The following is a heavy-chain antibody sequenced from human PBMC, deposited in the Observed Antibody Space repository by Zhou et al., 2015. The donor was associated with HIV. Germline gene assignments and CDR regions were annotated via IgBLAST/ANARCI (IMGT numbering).Heavy chain of an antibody. D-gene: IGHD2-21*02. J-gene: IGHJ6*02. CDR1: GGTFSSYA. CDR2: IIPIFGTA. V-gene: IGHV1-69*12. CDR3: ARVVVVTAIPDHYYYYGMDV. Sequence: QVQLVQSGAEVKKPGSSVKVSCKASGGTFSSYAISWVRQAPGQGLEWMGGIIPIFGTANYAQKFQGRVTITADESTSTAYMELSSLRSEDTAVYYCARVVVVTAIPDHYYYYGMDVWGQGTTVTVSS.